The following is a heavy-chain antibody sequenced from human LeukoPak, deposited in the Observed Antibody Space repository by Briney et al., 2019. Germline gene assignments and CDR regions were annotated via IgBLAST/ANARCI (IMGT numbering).Heavy chain of an antibody. CDR2: INPNSGGT. J-gene: IGHJ5*02. D-gene: IGHD3-9*01. CDR3: ARARVGLRYFDWLFLAGCDP. V-gene: IGHV1-2*02. CDR1: GYTFTGYY. Sequence: ASVKVSCKASGYTFTGYYMHWVRQAPGQGLEWMGWINPNSGGTNYAQKFQGRVTMTRDTSISTAYMELSRLRADDTALYYCARARVGLRYFDWLFLAGCDPWGQGTLVTVSS.